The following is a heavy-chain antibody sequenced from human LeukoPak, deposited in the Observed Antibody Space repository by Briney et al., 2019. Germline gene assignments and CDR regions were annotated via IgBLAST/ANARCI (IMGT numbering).Heavy chain of an antibody. V-gene: IGHV5-51*01. D-gene: IGHD6-13*01. CDR1: GFSFDTYW. J-gene: IGHJ4*02. Sequence: GESLKISCKGSGFSFDTYWIGWVRQMPGTGLEWMGMIFPADSDVRKSPSFQGQVTISADRSISTAYLQWSSLKASDTAVYYCARGSSWYQDYWGQGTLVTVSS. CDR3: ARGSSWYQDY. CDR2: IFPADSDV.